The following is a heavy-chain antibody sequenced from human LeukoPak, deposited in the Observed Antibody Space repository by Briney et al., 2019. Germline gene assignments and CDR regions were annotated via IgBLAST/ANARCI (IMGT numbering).Heavy chain of an antibody. CDR1: GGSISSSSYY. CDR3: AKPDYGDYSSWFDP. V-gene: IGHV4-39*01. D-gene: IGHD4-17*01. CDR2: IYFSGNT. J-gene: IGHJ5*02. Sequence: KPSETLSLTCTVSGGSISSSSYYWGWIRQPPGKGLEWIGTIYFSGNTYYNPSLKSRVTISVDTSKNQFSPKLTSVTAADTAVYYCAKPDYGDYSSWFDPWGQGTLVTVFS.